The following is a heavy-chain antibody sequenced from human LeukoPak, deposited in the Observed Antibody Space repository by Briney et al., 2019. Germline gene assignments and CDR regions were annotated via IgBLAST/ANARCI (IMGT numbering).Heavy chain of an antibody. V-gene: IGHV1-2*02. J-gene: IGHJ6*03. CDR2: INPKNGVT. D-gene: IGHD3-3*01. Sequence: ASVKVSCKASGYTFTGYHLHWVRQAPGQGLEWMGWINPKNGVTDSPPKFQGRVTMTRDTSITTAYMEVWGLTSNDTATSYCARQDIILGVVTYFQYYLDVWGKGTTVTVSS. CDR3: ARQDIILGVVTYFQYYLDV. CDR1: GYTFTGYH.